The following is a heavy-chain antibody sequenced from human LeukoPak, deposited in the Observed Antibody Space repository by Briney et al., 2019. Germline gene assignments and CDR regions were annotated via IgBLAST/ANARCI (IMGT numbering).Heavy chain of an antibody. J-gene: IGHJ4*02. CDR2: ISGNGGST. CDR1: GFSFSSYA. D-gene: IGHD3-3*01. Sequence: GGSLRLSCAASGFSFSSYAMTWVRQAPGKGLEWVSTISGNGGSTYYADSVKGRFTLSRDNSKNTLYLQMNSLRVEDTAVYYCANLGGTGFDYWGQGTLVTVSS. CDR3: ANLGGTGFDY. V-gene: IGHV3-23*01.